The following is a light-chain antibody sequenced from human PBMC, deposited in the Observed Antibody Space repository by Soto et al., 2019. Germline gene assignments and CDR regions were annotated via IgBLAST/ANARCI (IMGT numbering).Light chain of an antibody. CDR3: QQYSTYYS. V-gene: IGKV1-5*03. Sequence: DIQLTQSPATLSASVGDSVTITCRASQDISTWLAWYQHKPGTAPKLLMYQASKLESGVPSRFSGSGSGTEFTLTISSLQPDDFASYHCQQYSTYYSFGQGTKLEIK. CDR2: QAS. J-gene: IGKJ2*03. CDR1: QDISTW.